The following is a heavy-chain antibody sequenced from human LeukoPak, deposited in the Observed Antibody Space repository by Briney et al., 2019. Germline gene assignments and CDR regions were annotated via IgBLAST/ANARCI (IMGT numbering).Heavy chain of an antibody. CDR1: GGSISNGAYY. CDR2: IYHSGGA. V-gene: IGHV4-30-2*01. D-gene: IGHD5-18*01. J-gene: IGHJ4*02. Sequence: KASETLSLTCTVSGGSISNGAYYWSWIRQPPGKGLEWIGHIYHSGGAYYSPSQRSRVTISVDRSKNQFSLNLNSVTAADTAVYYCAREGVDAAMIDSCGQGTLVTVSS. CDR3: AREGVDAAMIDS.